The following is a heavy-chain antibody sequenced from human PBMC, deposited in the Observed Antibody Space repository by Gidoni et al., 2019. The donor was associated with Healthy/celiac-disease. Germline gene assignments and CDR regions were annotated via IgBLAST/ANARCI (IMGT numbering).Heavy chain of an antibody. CDR1: GYTFNSYD. V-gene: IGHV1-8*01. CDR2: MNPNSGNT. CDR3: AIPYYYDSSGYYFGY. Sequence: QVQLVQPVAEEKKPGASVKVSCSASGYTFNSYDINWLRHATGQRLEWMGWMNPNSGNTGYAQKFQGRVTMTRNTSISTAYMERRSLRSEDTSVYYCAIPYYYDSSGYYFGYWGQGTLVTVSS. J-gene: IGHJ4*02. D-gene: IGHD3-22*01.